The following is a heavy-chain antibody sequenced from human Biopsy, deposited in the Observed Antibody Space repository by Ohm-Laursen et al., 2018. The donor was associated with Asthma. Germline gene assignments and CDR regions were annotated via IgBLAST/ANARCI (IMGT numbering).Heavy chain of an antibody. CDR2: ISVYNGNT. CDR3: ARAVDYSHYYGIDV. V-gene: IGHV1-18*01. CDR1: GYTFNSAG. J-gene: IGHJ6*02. D-gene: IGHD3-10*01. Sequence: ASVKVSCKTSGYTFNSAGITWVRQAPGQGLEWMGWISVYNGNTKDAQKLQDRVAMITDTSTSTAYMELRSLRSDDTAVYFCARAVDYSHYYGIDVWGQGTTVTVS.